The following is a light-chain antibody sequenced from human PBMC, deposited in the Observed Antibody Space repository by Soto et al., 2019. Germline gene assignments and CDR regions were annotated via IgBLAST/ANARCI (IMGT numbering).Light chain of an antibody. CDR3: QQYYTTPWT. V-gene: IGKV4-1*01. J-gene: IGKJ1*01. Sequence: DIVMTQSPDSLAVSLVERATINFKSSQSVLYSSDNKNYLTWYQQRPGQPPKLLIYWASTRESGVPDRFSGSGSGTDFTLTISSLQAEDVAVYYCQQYYTTPWTFGQGTKVEI. CDR2: WAS. CDR1: QSVLYSSDNKNY.